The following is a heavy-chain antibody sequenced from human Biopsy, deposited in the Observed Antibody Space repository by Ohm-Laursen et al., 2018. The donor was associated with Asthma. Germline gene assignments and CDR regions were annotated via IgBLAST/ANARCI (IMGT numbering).Heavy chain of an antibody. Sequence: TLSLTCTVSGVSIRSYYWSWIRQPPGKGLEWIGHIYYSGSTNYQPSLKSRVTISVDTSKNQFSLKLRSVTAADAAVYYCARGISRVTGLFDLFDSWGQGTLVTVSS. D-gene: IGHD2-21*02. CDR1: GVSIRSYY. CDR3: ARGISRVTGLFDLFDS. CDR2: IYYSGST. V-gene: IGHV4-59*01. J-gene: IGHJ4*02.